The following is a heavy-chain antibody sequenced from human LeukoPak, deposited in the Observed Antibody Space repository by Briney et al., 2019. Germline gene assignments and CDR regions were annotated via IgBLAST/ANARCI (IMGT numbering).Heavy chain of an antibody. CDR1: GGSINSYY. V-gene: IGHV4-59*08. J-gene: IGHJ2*01. CDR2: IYYSGNT. CDR3: ARQGLRYWYFDL. Sequence: SETLSLTCTVSGGSINSYYWSWIRQPPGKGLEWIGYIYYSGNTNYNPSLKSRVTISVDTSKNQFSLKLSSVTAADTAVYYCARQGLRYWYFDLWGRGTLVTVSS.